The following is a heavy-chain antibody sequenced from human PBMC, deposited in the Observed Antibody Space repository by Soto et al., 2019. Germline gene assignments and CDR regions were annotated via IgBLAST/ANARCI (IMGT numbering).Heavy chain of an antibody. D-gene: IGHD2-21*02. Sequence: EVQLLESGGGFVQPGGSLRLSCAASGFTFGNYGMNWVRQAPGKGLEWVSGISGGGGSTYYADSVKGRFTTSRDPSKNTVFLEMNSLRAEDTAVYYCAKGFIVVVTVLRPDDAFDVWGQGTLVTVSS. V-gene: IGHV3-23*01. J-gene: IGHJ3*01. CDR1: GFTFGNYG. CDR3: AKGFIVVVTVLRPDDAFDV. CDR2: ISGGGGST.